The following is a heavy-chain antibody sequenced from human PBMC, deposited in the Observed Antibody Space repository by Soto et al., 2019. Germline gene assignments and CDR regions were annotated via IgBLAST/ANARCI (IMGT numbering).Heavy chain of an antibody. CDR3: AGAPGWLIDN. V-gene: IGHV3-7*04. Sequence: EVQLVESGGGLVQPGGSLRLSCAASGFTFSTYWMFWVRQAPGKGLEWVATIRQDGSEKLYGDSVKGRFTISRDNAKNSLHLLMNSLRVEDTAVYFCAGAPGWLIDNWGQGTLVTVAS. J-gene: IGHJ4*02. D-gene: IGHD5-12*01. CDR1: GFTFSTYW. CDR2: IRQDGSEK.